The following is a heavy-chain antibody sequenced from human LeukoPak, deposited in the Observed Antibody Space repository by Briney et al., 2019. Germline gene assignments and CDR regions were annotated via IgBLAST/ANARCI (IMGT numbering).Heavy chain of an antibody. CDR3: ARGGGDSGYDIDY. J-gene: IGHJ4*02. CDR2: ISSNGGST. Sequence: GGSLRLSCAASGFTFSSYAMHWVRQAPGKGLEYVSAISSNGGSTYYANSVKGRFTISRDNSKNTLYLQMGSLRAEDMAVYYCARGGGDSGYDIDYWGQGTLVTVSS. CDR1: GFTFSSYA. D-gene: IGHD5-12*01. V-gene: IGHV3-64*01.